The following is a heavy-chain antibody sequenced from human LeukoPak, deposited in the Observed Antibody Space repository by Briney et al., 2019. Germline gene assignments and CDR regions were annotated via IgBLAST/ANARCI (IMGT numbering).Heavy chain of an antibody. D-gene: IGHD2-15*01. V-gene: IGHV3-23*01. Sequence: GGSLRLSCAASGFTFSSYAMSWVRQAPGKGLEWVSAISGSGSSTYYANSVKGRFTISRDNSKNTLCLQVNSLRAEDTAVYYCASHCSGGSCYFWGQGTLVSVSS. CDR3: ASHCSGGSCYF. CDR1: GFTFSSYA. J-gene: IGHJ4*02. CDR2: ISGSGSST.